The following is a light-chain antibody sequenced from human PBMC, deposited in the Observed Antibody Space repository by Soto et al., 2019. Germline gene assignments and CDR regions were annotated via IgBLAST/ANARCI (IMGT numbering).Light chain of an antibody. J-gene: IGKJ1*01. Sequence: EIVLTQSPGTLSLSPGERATLSCRASQSVSSSCLAWYQQKPGQAPRLLIYGASSRATGIPDRFSGGGSGTDFTLTISRLEPEDFAVYYCQHYGSSQTFGQGTKVEIK. V-gene: IGKV3-20*01. CDR3: QHYGSSQT. CDR1: QSVSSSC. CDR2: GAS.